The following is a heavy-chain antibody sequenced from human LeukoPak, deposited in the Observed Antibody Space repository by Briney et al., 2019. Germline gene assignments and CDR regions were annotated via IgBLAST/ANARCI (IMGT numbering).Heavy chain of an antibody. D-gene: IGHD6-25*01. J-gene: IGHJ4*02. V-gene: IGHV1-69*04. Sequence: VASVKVSCKASGGTFSSYTISWVRQAPGQGPEWMGRIIPILGIANYAQKFQGRVTITADKSTSTAYMELSSLRSEDTAVYYCAREGIAAGFDYWGQGTLVTVSS. CDR2: IIPILGIA. CDR1: GGTFSSYT. CDR3: AREGIAAGFDY.